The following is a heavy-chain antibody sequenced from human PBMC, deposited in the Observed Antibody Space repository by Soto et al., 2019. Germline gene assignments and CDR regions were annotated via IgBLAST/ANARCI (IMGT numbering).Heavy chain of an antibody. D-gene: IGHD6-13*01. CDR2: INSDGSST. CDR3: ARVRGEIAAAGWENWFDP. J-gene: IGHJ5*02. Sequence: GGSLRLSCAASGFTFSSYWMHWVRQAPGKGLVWVSRINSDGSSTSYADSVKGRFTISRDNAKNTLYLQMNSLRAEDTAVYYCARVRGEIAAAGWENWFDPWGQGTLVTVSS. CDR1: GFTFSSYW. V-gene: IGHV3-74*01.